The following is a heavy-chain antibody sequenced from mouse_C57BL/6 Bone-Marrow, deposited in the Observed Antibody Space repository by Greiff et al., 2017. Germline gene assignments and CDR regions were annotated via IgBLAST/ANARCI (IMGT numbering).Heavy chain of an antibody. CDR2: IFPGSGST. J-gene: IGHJ3*01. V-gene: IGHV1-75*01. Sequence: QVQLQQSGPELVKPGASVKISCKASGYTFTDYYINWVKQRPGQGLEWIGWIFPGSGSTYYNEKFKGKATLTVDKSSSTAYLLLSSLISEDSAVYFCASGGITTARLAYWGQGTLVTVSA. CDR1: GYTFTDYY. D-gene: IGHD1-2*01. CDR3: ASGGITTARLAY.